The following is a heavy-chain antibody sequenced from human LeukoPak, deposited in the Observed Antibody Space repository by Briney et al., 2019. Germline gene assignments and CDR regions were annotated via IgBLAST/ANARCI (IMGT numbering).Heavy chain of an antibody. CDR1: GYTFTGYY. J-gene: IGHJ4*02. CDR2: INPNSGGT. V-gene: IGHV1-2*02. CDR3: ARTPNYYDSSGYKSPYYFDY. Sequence: ASVTVSCKASGYTFTGYYMHWVRQAPGQGLEWMGWINPNSGGTNYAQKFQGRVTMTRDTSISTAYMELSRLRSDDTAVYYCARTPNYYDSSGYKSPYYFDYWGQGTLVTVSS. D-gene: IGHD3-22*01.